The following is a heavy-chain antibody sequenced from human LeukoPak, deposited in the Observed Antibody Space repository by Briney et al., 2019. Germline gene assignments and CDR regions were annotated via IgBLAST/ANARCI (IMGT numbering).Heavy chain of an antibody. J-gene: IGHJ4*02. CDR3: ARHGSGSFTALDY. CDR1: GFTFTTYA. Sequence: GGSLRLSCAASGFTFTTYAMSWVRQAPGKGLEWVSTITASGGSTYYADSVKGRFTISRDNSKNTLYLHINSLRADDTAVYYCARHGSGSFTALDYWGQGTLVTVS. V-gene: IGHV3-23*01. CDR2: ITASGGST. D-gene: IGHD3-10*01.